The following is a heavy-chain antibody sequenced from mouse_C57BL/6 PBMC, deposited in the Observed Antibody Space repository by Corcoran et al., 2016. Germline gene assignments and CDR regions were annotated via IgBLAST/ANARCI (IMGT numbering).Heavy chain of an antibody. V-gene: IGHV1-81*01. CDR3: ARWEAQFITTVVDYFDY. D-gene: IGHD1-1*01. CDR1: GYTFTSYG. CDR2: IYPRSGNT. Sequence: QVQLQQSGAELARPGASVKLSCKASGYTFTSYGISWVKQRTGQGLEWIGEIYPRSGNTYYNEKFKGKATLTADKSSSTAYMELRSLTSEDSAVYFCARWEAQFITTVVDYFDYWGQGTTLTVSS. J-gene: IGHJ2*01.